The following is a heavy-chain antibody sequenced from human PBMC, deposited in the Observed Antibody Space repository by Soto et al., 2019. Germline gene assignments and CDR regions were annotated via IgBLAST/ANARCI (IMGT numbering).Heavy chain of an antibody. V-gene: IGHV4-59*12. CDR2: INYYGYS. J-gene: IGHJ6*02. CDR1: GGSITNYY. CDR3: ASHGFGPLHGLVDV. Sequence: QVQLQESGPGLVKPSETLSLTCTVSGGSITNYYCSWFRQPPGKGLEWMGSINYYGYSAYNLSLKRRVTLSVGASKPQFSPMPESGTATDTAVYYCASHGFGPLHGLVDVWGPGTTVIVSS. D-gene: IGHD3-10*01.